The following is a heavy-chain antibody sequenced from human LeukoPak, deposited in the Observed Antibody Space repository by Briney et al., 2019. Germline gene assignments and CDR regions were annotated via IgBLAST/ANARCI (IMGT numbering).Heavy chain of an antibody. Sequence: GRSLRLSCAASGFTFGSYGMHWVRQAPGKGLEWVAVISYDGSNKYYADSVKGRFTISRDNSKNTLYLQMNSLRAEDTAVYYCAKGGVAAIFDYWGQGTLVTVSS. D-gene: IGHD2-15*01. CDR1: GFTFGSYG. CDR3: AKGGVAAIFDY. V-gene: IGHV3-30*18. J-gene: IGHJ4*02. CDR2: ISYDGSNK.